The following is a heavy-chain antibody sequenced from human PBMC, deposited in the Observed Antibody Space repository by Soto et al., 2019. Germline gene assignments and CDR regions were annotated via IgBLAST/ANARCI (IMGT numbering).Heavy chain of an antibody. CDR1: GFAFSGSA. CDR2: IRSKGHNYAT. J-gene: IGHJ5*02. D-gene: IGHD3-16*01. CDR3: TRDLFSYDYSGILWLDP. Sequence: PGGSLRLSCAASGFAFSGSAMYWVRQASGKGPEWVGRIRSKGHNYATEYAASVKGRFTISRDDSKNTAYLQMNSLQTEDTAVYYCTRDLFSYDYSGILWLDPWRQGTLVTVSS. V-gene: IGHV3-73*01.